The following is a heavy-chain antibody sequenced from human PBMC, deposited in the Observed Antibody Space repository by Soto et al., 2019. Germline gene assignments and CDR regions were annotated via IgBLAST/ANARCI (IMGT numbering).Heavy chain of an antibody. J-gene: IGHJ6*02. CDR1: GYTFTSYG. CDR2: ISAYNGNT. D-gene: IGHD2-15*01. V-gene: IGHV1-18*04. CDR3: VRVVVVAAPGGYYYGMDV. Sequence: ASVKVSCKASGYTFTSYGISWVRQAPGQGLEWMGWISAYNGNTNYAQKLQGRVTMTTDTSTSTAYMELRSLRSDDTAVYYCVRVVVVAAPGGYYYGMDVWGQGTTVTVS.